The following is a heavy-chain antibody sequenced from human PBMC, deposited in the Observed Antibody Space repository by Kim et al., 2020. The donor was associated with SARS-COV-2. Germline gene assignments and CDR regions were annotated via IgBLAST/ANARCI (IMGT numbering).Heavy chain of an antibody. CDR2: IYWDDDK. Sequence: SGPTLVKPTQTLTLTCTFSGFSLSTSGVGVGWIRQPPGKALEWLGIIYWDDDKRYSPSLKNRLTITKDTSKNQVVLTMTNMGPVDTATYYCAHRLSLASLWPYTYFDYWGQGTLVTVSS. D-gene: IGHD2-2*02. J-gene: IGHJ4*02. CDR3: AHRLSLASLWPYTYFDY. CDR1: GFSLSTSGVG. V-gene: IGHV2-5*02.